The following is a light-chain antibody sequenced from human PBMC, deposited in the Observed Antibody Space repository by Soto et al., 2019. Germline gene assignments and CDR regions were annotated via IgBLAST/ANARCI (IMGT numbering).Light chain of an antibody. V-gene: IGKV1-5*03. CDR1: QRISSW. CDR2: KAS. CDR3: QHYNTDQWT. J-gene: IGKJ1*01. Sequence: DIQITRFPSVLSACVGDRFTSTWRGSQRISSWLAWYQEKPGTGPNLLIHKASHLESGVPSRFSGSGSGTEFTLTISSLRPGDFTTYYCQHYNTDQWTFGQGTKVYIK.